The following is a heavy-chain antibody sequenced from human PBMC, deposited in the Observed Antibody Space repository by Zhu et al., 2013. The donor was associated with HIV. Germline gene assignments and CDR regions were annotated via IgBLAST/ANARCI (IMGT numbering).Heavy chain of an antibody. CDR2: MNPKSGDT. D-gene: IGHD2-2*01. Sequence: QVQLVQSGAEVKKPGASLKVSCKTSGYTFTTYDINWVRQATGQGLEWIGWMNPKSGDTGFAQKFQGRLTITRNTSITTAYMDVSSLRSEDTAVYFCARGVLSCSTTTCQYYFDYWGQGTLVTVSS. CDR1: GYTFTTYD. CDR3: ARGVLSCSTTTCQYYFDY. J-gene: IGHJ4*02. V-gene: IGHV1-8*03.